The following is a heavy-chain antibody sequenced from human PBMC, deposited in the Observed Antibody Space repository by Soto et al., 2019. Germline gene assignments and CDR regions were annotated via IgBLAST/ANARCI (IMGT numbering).Heavy chain of an antibody. Sequence: QVQLVQSGAEVKKPGSSVKVSCKASGGTFSSYTISWVRQAPGQGLEWMGRIIPILGITNYAQKFQGRVTTPADQTTSTAYMELSSLRSEDTAVYYCAGGAAAAVRYFQHWGKGTLVTVSS. V-gene: IGHV1-69*02. CDR1: GGTFSSYT. J-gene: IGHJ1*01. CDR3: AGGAAAAVRYFQH. D-gene: IGHD6-13*01. CDR2: IIPILGIT.